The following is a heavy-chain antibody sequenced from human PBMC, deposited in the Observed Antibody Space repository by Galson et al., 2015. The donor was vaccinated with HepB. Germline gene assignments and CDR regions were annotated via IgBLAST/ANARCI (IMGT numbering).Heavy chain of an antibody. CDR1: GGTFRSYA. Sequence: SVKVSCKASGGTFRSYAIPWVRQAPGQGLEWMGGIIPIFGTANYAQKLHDRITITAEDSTNTTHMELRSLRSEDTAVYYCARASSAWPQGGVWFDPWGQGTLVIVSS. CDR3: ARASSAWPQGGVWFDP. CDR2: IIPIFGTA. J-gene: IGHJ5*02. D-gene: IGHD6-13*01. V-gene: IGHV1-69*13.